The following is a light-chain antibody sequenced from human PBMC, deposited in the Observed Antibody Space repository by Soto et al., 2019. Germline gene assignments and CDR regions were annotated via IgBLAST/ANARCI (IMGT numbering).Light chain of an antibody. CDR1: TSDIGGYNS. CDR2: EVS. CDR3: SSYTSTSSLG. J-gene: IGLJ2*01. Sequence: QSALTQPASVSGSPGQSITISCTGTTSDIGGYNSVSWYQHHPGKAPKVIIYEVSNRPSGVSNRFSGSKSGNTASLTISGLQAEDEADYYCSSYTSTSSLGFGGGTKVTVL. V-gene: IGLV2-14*01.